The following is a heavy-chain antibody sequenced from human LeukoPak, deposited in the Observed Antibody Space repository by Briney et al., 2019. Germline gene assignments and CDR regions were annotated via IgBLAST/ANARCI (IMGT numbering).Heavy chain of an antibody. D-gene: IGHD3-3*01. CDR1: GGSVSSYY. V-gene: IGHV4-59*02. CDR2: IYHSGST. CDR3: ASLGGHYDFWSGYRDY. J-gene: IGHJ4*02. Sequence: SETLSLTCTVSGGSVSSYYWSWIWQPPGKGLEWIGYIYHSGSTNHSPSLKSRVTISVDTSKNQFSLELSSVTAADTAVYFCASLGGHYDFWSGYRDYWGQGILVTVSS.